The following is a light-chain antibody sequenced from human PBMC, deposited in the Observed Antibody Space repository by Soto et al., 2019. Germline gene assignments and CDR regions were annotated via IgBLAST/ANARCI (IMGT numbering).Light chain of an antibody. CDR1: QSISSW. J-gene: IGKJ1*01. V-gene: IGKV1-5*03. CDR2: KAS. CDR3: QQYNDNWT. Sequence: DIQMTQSPSTLSASVGDRVTITCRASQSISSWLAWYQQKPGTAPKLLIYKASTLQSGVPSRFSGSGSGTEFPLTISRLQHDDSATYCCQQYNDNWTFGQGTKVEIK.